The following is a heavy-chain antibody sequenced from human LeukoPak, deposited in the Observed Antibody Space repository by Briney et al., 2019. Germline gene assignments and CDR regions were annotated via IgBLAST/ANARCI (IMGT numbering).Heavy chain of an antibody. CDR2: ISYDGSNK. J-gene: IGHJ4*02. CDR1: GFTFSTYA. CDR3: ARDRDSSSWFDY. D-gene: IGHD6-13*01. Sequence: PGGSLRLSYAASGFTFSTYAMHWVRQAPGKGLEWVAVISYDGSNKYYADSVKGRFTISRDNSKNTLFLQMNSLRAEDTAVYYCARDRDSSSWFDYWGQGTLVTVSS. V-gene: IGHV3-30-3*01.